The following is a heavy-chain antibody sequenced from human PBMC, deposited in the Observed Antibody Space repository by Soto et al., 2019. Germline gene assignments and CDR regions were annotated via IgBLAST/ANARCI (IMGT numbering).Heavy chain of an antibody. V-gene: IGHV4-34*01. J-gene: IGHJ5*02. Sequence: SETLSLTCAVYGGSFSGYYWTWIRQPPGTGLEWIGEINHSGSTNYNPSLKSRVTISVDTSKNQFSLKLTSVTAADTAVYYCATQEVGGSYVYTFDPWGQGTLVTVSS. CDR1: GGSFSGYY. D-gene: IGHD1-26*01. CDR2: INHSGST. CDR3: ATQEVGGSYVYTFDP.